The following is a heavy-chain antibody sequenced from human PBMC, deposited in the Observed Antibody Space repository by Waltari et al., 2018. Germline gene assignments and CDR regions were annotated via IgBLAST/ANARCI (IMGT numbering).Heavy chain of an antibody. CDR2: INPNSGGT. Sequence: QVQLVQSGAEVKKPGASVKVSCKASGYTFTGYYMHWVRQAPGQGLEWMGRINPNSGGTNYAQKFQGRVTMTRDTSISTAYMELSRLRSDDTAVYYCARGAFRLVATIRSGGYGYWGQGTLVTVSS. V-gene: IGHV1-2*06. CDR1: GYTFTGYY. J-gene: IGHJ4*02. CDR3: ARGAFRLVATIRSGGYGY. D-gene: IGHD5-12*01.